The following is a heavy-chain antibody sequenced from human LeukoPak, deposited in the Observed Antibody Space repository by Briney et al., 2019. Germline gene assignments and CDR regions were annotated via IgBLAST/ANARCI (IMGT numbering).Heavy chain of an antibody. CDR2: ISYDGSNK. Sequence: PGGSLRLSCAASTFTFSTYAMHWVRQAPGKGLEWVTLISYDGSNKFYADSVKGRFTISRDNAENALYLRMNSLRLEDTAIYYCARESTAESNDSFDIWGQGTMVTVSS. J-gene: IGHJ3*02. CDR1: TFTFSTYA. D-gene: IGHD6-25*01. V-gene: IGHV3-30-3*01. CDR3: ARESTAESNDSFDI.